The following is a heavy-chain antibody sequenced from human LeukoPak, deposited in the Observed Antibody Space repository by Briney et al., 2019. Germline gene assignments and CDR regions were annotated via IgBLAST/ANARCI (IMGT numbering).Heavy chain of an antibody. V-gene: IGHV3-23*01. J-gene: IGHJ4*02. CDR1: GFTFSSYA. CDR3: AKGAIPFRIAAAGYDY. Sequence: PPGGSLRLSCAASGFTFSSYAMSWVRQAPGKGLEWVSAISGSGGSTYYADSVKGRFTISRDNSKNTLYLQMNSLRAEDTAVYYCAKGAIPFRIAAAGYDYWGQGTLVTVSS. CDR2: ISGSGGST. D-gene: IGHD6-13*01.